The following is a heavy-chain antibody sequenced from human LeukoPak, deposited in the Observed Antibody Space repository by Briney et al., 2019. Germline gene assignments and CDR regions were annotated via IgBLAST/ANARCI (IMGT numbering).Heavy chain of an antibody. Sequence: GGSLRLYCAASGGTFSTYGMPWVRQAPGRGLEWVAFIRYDGSDKYYSDSVKGRFTISRDNSKNSLYLQLNSLRAEDTAVYYCAKRTSSWSELDYWGQGTLVTVSS. CDR3: AKRTSSWSELDY. CDR2: IRYDGSDK. V-gene: IGHV3-30*02. J-gene: IGHJ4*02. CDR1: GGTFSTYG. D-gene: IGHD6-13*01.